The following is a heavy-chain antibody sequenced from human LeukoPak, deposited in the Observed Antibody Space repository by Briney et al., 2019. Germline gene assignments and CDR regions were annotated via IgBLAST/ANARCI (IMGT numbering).Heavy chain of an antibody. V-gene: IGHV1-24*01. D-gene: IGHD3-16*02. CDR2: FDPEDGET. Sequence: ASVKVSFKVSGYTLTELSMHWVRQAPGKGVEGMGGFDPEDGETIYAQKFQGRVTMTEHTSTDTAYMHLSSLRSQDTAVYYCATGDYDYVWGSYRHFHYWGQGTLVTVSS. CDR3: ATGDYDYVWGSYRHFHY. CDR1: GYTLTELS. J-gene: IGHJ4*02.